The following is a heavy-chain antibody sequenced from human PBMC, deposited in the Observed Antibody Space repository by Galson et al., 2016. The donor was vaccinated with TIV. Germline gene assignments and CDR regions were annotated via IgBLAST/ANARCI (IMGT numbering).Heavy chain of an antibody. CDR2: IYWDDRK. J-gene: IGHJ4*02. CDR3: AHRGDGHNKIFDY. V-gene: IGHV2-5*02. D-gene: IGHD5-24*01. CDR1: GFSLTTSGVG. Sequence: PALVKPTQTLTLTCSFSGFSLTTSGVGVGWIRQPPRKALEWLGFIYWDDRKLYSPSLKNRLTITREPSKNQVVLTMTNMDPVDTATYYCAHRGDGHNKIFDYWGQGTLVTVSS.